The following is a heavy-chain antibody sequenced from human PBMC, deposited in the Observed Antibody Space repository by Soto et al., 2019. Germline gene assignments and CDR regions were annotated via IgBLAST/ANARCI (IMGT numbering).Heavy chain of an antibody. D-gene: IGHD3-3*01. CDR1: GFTFSSYG. V-gene: IGHV3-30*18. Sequence: GGSLRLSCAASGFTFSSYGMHWVRQAPGKGLEWVAVISYDGSNKYYADSVKGRFTISRDNSKNTLYLQMSSPRAEDTAVYYCAKDGVTYYDFWSGYFRWFDPWGQGTLVTVSS. CDR3: AKDGVTYYDFWSGYFRWFDP. CDR2: ISYDGSNK. J-gene: IGHJ5*02.